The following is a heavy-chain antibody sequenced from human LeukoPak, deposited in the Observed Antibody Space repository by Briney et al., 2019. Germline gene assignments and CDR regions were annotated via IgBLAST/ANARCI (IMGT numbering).Heavy chain of an antibody. D-gene: IGHD2-2*01. V-gene: IGHV4-4*09. CDR2: IYTSGST. CDR1: GGSISSYY. Sequence: PSETLSLTCTVSGGSISSYYWSWIRQPPGKGLEWIGYIYTSGSTNYNPSLKSRVTISVDTAKNQFSLKLSSVTAADTAVYYCARQVVVPAQPRGWFDPWGQGTLVTVSS. CDR3: ARQVVVPAQPRGWFDP. J-gene: IGHJ5*02.